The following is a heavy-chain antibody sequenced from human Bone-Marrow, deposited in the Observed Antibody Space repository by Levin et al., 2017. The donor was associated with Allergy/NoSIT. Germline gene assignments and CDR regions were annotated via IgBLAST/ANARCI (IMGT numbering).Heavy chain of an antibody. CDR2: IIDDGSNT. V-gene: IGHV3-30-3*01. CDR1: GFIFSAYA. D-gene: IGHD3-22*01. CDR3: ARDLDGSGSLDY. Sequence: GGSLRLSCAASGFIFSAYAMHWVRQAPGKGLEWVALIIDDGSNTYYPDSVTARFTISRDNSKNTLYLQMNSLRAEDTAIYYCARDLDGSGSLDYWGQGTLVTVSS. J-gene: IGHJ4*02.